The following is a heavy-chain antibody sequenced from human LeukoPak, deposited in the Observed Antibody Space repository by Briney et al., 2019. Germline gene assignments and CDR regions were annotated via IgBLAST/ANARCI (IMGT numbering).Heavy chain of an antibody. CDR3: ARVTLTTTARAFDI. V-gene: IGHV4-39*07. CDR1: RGYISSSYYY. J-gene: IGHJ3*02. CDR2: IFFRGKT. Sequence: SETLSLTCTVSRGYISSSYYYWGWIRQPPGKGLEWLGQIFFRGKTYHNPALKSRVTMSVDTSKSQFSLKLTSVTAADTAIYYCARVTLTTTARAFDIWGQGTMVTVSS. D-gene: IGHD1-14*01.